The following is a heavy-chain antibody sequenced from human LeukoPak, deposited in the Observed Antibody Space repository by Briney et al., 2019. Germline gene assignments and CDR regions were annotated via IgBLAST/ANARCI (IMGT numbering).Heavy chain of an antibody. CDR2: ISSSSSTI. Sequence: GGSLRLSCAASGFTFSSYSMNWVRQAPGKGLEWVSYISSSSSTIYYADSVKGRFTISRDNAKNSLYLQMNSLRGEDTAVYYCTKDPYGGGDWRWDLLFDYWGQGTLVTVSS. D-gene: IGHD2-21*02. V-gene: IGHV3-48*04. CDR3: TKDPYGGGDWRWDLLFDY. J-gene: IGHJ4*02. CDR1: GFTFSSYS.